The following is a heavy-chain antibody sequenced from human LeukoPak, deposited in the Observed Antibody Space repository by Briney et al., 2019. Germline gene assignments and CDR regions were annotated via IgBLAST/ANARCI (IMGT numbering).Heavy chain of an antibody. Sequence: GGSLRLSCAASGFTFSSYTMNWVRQPPGKGLEWVSNIGTSSTTIYYADSVKGRFTISRDNAKNSLYLQMNSLRADDTAVYYCAKGRSGSYSSFDYWGQGTLVTVSS. D-gene: IGHD1-26*01. CDR1: GFTFSSYT. V-gene: IGHV3-48*01. J-gene: IGHJ4*02. CDR3: AKGRSGSYSSFDY. CDR2: IGTSSTTI.